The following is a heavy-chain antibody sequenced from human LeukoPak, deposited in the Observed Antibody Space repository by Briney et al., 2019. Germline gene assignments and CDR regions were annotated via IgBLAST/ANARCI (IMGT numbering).Heavy chain of an antibody. V-gene: IGHV3-23*01. CDR1: GFTFNNYA. CDR2: ASGSGDNT. CDR3: ARWGNDYSQFDS. J-gene: IGHJ4*02. D-gene: IGHD4-11*01. Sequence: GGSLRLSCAASGFTFNNYAMTWVRQAPGKGLEWVSVASGSGDNTNYADSVKGRFTIPRDNSKNTLFLQMNSLRTEDTAVYFCARWGNDYSQFDSWGQGTLVTVS.